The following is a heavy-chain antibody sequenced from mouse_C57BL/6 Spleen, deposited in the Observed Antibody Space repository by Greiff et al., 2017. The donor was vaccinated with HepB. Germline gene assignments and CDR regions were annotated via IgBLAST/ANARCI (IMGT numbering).Heavy chain of an antibody. CDR1: SYTFTSYW. D-gene: IGHD1-1*01. J-gene: IGHJ2*01. CDR2: IYPGSGST. Sequence: QVQLQQPGAELVKPGASVKMSCKASSYTFTSYWITWVKQRPGQGLEWIGDIYPGSGSTNYNEKFKSKATLTVDTSSSTAYMQLSSLTSEDSAVYYCARGGYYGSSNYFDYWGQGTTLTVSS. CDR3: ARGGYYGSSNYFDY. V-gene: IGHV1-55*01.